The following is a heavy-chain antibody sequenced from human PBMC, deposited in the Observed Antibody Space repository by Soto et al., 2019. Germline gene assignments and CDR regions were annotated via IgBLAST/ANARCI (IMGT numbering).Heavy chain of an antibody. J-gene: IGHJ4*02. CDR3: ARYYGSGYCSSTKCSARRADY. Sequence: QVQLVESGGGVVQPGRSLRLSCAASGFTFSSHAMHWVRQAPGKGLEWVAVTSYDGSNEYYADSVKGRFTISRDNSKNTVDLQMNSLRDEDTALYYCARYYGSGYCSSTKCSARRADYWGQGTLVTVSS. CDR2: TSYDGSNE. CDR1: GFTFSSHA. V-gene: IGHV3-30-3*01. D-gene: IGHD2-2*01.